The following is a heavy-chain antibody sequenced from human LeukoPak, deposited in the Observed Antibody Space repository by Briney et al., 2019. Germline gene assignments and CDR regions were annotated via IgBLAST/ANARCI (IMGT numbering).Heavy chain of an antibody. J-gene: IGHJ4*02. Sequence: GGSLTLTCAASGFTFSNAWMSWVRQAPGKGLEWVGRIKSKTDGGTKDYAAPVKGRFTLSRDDSKTTQHLQMNSLKTEGTAVYYCTTPPYGDFDYWGEGTLVTVSS. CDR3: TTPPYGDFDY. CDR1: GFTFSNAW. CDR2: IKSKTDGGTK. V-gene: IGHV3-15*01. D-gene: IGHD4-17*01.